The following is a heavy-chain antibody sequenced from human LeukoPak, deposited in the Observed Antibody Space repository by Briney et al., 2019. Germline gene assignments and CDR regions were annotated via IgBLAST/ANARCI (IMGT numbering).Heavy chain of an antibody. CDR2: ISWNSGSI. CDR3: ARHIISSWSDPTGFDY. V-gene: IGHV3-9*01. D-gene: IGHD6-13*01. CDR1: GFTFDDYA. Sequence: PGRSLRLSCAASGFTFDDYAMHWVRQAPGKGLEWVSGISWNSGSIGYADSVKGRFTISRDNAKNSLYLQMNSLRAEDTALYYCARHIISSWSDPTGFDYWGQGTLVTVSS. J-gene: IGHJ4*02.